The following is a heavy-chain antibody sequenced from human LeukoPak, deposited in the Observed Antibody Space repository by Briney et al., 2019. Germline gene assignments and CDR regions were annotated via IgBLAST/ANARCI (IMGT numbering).Heavy chain of an antibody. D-gene: IGHD5-18*01. CDR1: GGSISSYY. CDR2: IYHSGST. J-gene: IGHJ4*02. Sequence: SETLSLTCTVSGGSISSYYWSWIRQPPGKGLEWIGYIYHSGSTYYNPSLKSRVTISVDRSKNQFSLKLSSVTAADTAVYYCARADSPYYFDYWGQGTLVTVSS. CDR3: ARADSPYYFDY. V-gene: IGHV4-59*12.